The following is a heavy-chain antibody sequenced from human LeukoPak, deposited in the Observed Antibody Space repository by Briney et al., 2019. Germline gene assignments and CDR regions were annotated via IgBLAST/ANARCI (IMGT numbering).Heavy chain of an antibody. J-gene: IGHJ4*02. CDR1: GYAFTSYD. D-gene: IGHD3-22*01. V-gene: IGHV1-8*03. CDR3: ARGQNVYYYDSSGYYR. Sequence: GSVKVSCKASGYAFTSYDINWVRQATGQGLEWMGWMNPNSGNTGYAQKFQGRVTITRNTSISTAYMELSSLRSEDTAVYYCARGQNVYYYDSSGYYRWGQGTLVTVSS. CDR2: MNPNSGNT.